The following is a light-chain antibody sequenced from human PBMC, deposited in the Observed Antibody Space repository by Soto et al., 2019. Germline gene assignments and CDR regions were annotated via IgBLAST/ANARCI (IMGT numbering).Light chain of an antibody. J-gene: IGLJ1*01. CDR2: EVS. Sequence: QSVLTQPPSASGSPGQSITISCTGTSSDVGAYNYVSWYQQHPGKAPKLMIHEVSKRPSGVPDRFSGSKSGNTASLTISGLQAEDEAHYYCCTYAGSSFYVFGTGTKVTVL. CDR1: SSDVGAYNY. CDR3: CTYAGSSFYV. V-gene: IGLV2-8*01.